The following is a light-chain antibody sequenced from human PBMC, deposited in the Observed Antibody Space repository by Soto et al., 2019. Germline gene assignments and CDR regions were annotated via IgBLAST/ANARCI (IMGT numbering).Light chain of an antibody. CDR1: SSDVGGYNY. Sequence: QSALTQPASVSGSPGQSITISCTGTSSDVGGYNYVSWYQQHPGKAPKLMIYDVSNRPSGVSNRFSGSKSGNTASLTISGLQAEDEADYYGSSYTSSSTRMVFGGGPKLTGL. CDR3: SSYTSSSTRMV. CDR2: DVS. J-gene: IGLJ2*01. V-gene: IGLV2-14*01.